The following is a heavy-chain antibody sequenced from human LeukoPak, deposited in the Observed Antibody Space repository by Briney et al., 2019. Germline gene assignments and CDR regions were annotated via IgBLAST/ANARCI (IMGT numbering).Heavy chain of an antibody. CDR3: ARKQQLVLAWFDP. Sequence: GGSLRLSCAASGFTFSSYEMNWVRQAPGKGLEWVSYISSSGSTIYYADSVKGRFTISRDNAKNSLYLQMNSLRAEDTAVYYCARKQQLVLAWFDPWGQGTLVTVSS. CDR1: GFTFSSYE. J-gene: IGHJ5*02. D-gene: IGHD6-13*01. V-gene: IGHV3-48*03. CDR2: ISSSGSTI.